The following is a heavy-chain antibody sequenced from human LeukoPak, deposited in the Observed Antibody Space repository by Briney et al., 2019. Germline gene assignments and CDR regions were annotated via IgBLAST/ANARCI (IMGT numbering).Heavy chain of an antibody. J-gene: IGHJ4*02. D-gene: IGHD6-19*01. CDR3: ARDRAAVAGYFDY. CDR2: IWYDGSNK. Sequence: SCKASGYTFTGYYMHWVRQAPGKGLEWVAVIWYDGSNKYYADSVKGRFTISRDNSKNTLYLQMNSLRAEDTAVYYSARDRAAVAGYFDYWGQGTLVTVSS. V-gene: IGHV3-33*01. CDR1: GYTFTGYY.